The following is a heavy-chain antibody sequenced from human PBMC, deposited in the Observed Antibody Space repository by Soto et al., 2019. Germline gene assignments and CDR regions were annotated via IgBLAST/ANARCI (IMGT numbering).Heavy chain of an antibody. Sequence: SVKVSCKASGGTFSSYAISWVRQAPGQGLEWMGGIIPIFGTANYAQKFQGRVTVTADESTSTAYMELSSLRSEDTAVYYCARKIAAAGNFDAFDIWGQGTMVTVSS. CDR3: ARKIAAAGNFDAFDI. CDR1: GGTFSSYA. D-gene: IGHD6-13*01. V-gene: IGHV1-69*13. J-gene: IGHJ3*02. CDR2: IIPIFGTA.